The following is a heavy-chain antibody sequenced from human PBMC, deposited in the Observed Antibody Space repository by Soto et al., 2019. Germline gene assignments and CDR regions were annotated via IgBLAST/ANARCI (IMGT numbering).Heavy chain of an antibody. CDR2: ISSSSSYI. CDR3: ARSGGLRFLEWLKPMGDKTDY. CDR1: GFTFSSYS. Sequence: GGSVRLSCAASGFTFSSYSMNRVRQAPGKGLEWVSSISSSSSYIYYADSVKGRFTISRDNAKNSLYLQMNSLRAEDTAVYYCARSGGLRFLEWLKPMGDKTDYWGQGNLVTVSS. D-gene: IGHD3-3*01. J-gene: IGHJ4*02. V-gene: IGHV3-21*01.